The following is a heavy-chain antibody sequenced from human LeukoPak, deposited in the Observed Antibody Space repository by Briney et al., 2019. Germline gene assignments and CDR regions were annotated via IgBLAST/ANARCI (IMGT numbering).Heavy chain of an antibody. CDR2: INHSGST. D-gene: IGHD3-22*01. V-gene: IGHV4-34*01. J-gene: IGHJ4*02. CDR3: ARSAGDYYDSSGYLFFLDY. CDR1: GGSFSGYY. Sequence: SETLSLTCAVYGGSFSGYYWSWIRQPPGKGLEWIGEINHSGSTNYNPSLKSRVTISVDTSKNQFSLKLSSVTAADTAVYYCARSAGDYYDSSGYLFFLDYWGQGTLVTVSS.